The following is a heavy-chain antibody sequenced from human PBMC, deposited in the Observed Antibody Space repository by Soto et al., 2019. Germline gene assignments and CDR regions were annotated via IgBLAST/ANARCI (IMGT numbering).Heavy chain of an antibody. V-gene: IGHV2-70*04. D-gene: IGHD3-22*01. Sequence: GPTLVNPRQTLTLTCTFAGFSLSTSGMRVSWIRQPPGKALEWLARIDWDDDKFYSTSLKTRLTISKDTSKNQVVLTMTNMDPVDTATYYCAREYYYDSSGYYYVDYWGQGTLVTVSS. J-gene: IGHJ4*02. CDR1: GFSLSTSGMR. CDR2: IDWDDDK. CDR3: AREYYYDSSGYYYVDY.